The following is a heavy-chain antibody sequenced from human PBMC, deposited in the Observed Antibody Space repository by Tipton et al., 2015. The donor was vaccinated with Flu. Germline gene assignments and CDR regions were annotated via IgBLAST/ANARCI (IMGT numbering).Heavy chain of an antibody. Sequence: SLRLSCAASGFTVSSNYMSWVRQAPGKGLEWVSVIYSGGSTYYADSVKGRFTISRDNSKNTLYLQMNSLRAEDTAVYYCARGPGGYSYDILSYYYYGMDVWGQGTTVTVSS. J-gene: IGHJ6*02. CDR2: IYSGGST. CDR1: GFTVSSNY. D-gene: IGHD5-18*01. CDR3: ARGPGGYSYDILSYYYYGMDV. V-gene: IGHV3-53*01.